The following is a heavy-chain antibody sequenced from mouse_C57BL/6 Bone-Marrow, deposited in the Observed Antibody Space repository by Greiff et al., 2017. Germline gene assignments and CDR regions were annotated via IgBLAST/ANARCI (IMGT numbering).Heavy chain of an antibody. CDR1: GYTFTDYY. Sequence: QVQLKQSGAELVRPGASVKLSCKASGYTFTDYYITWVKQRPGQGLEWIARIYPGSGHTYYNEKFKGKATLTAETSSSTAYMQRSSLTSEDSAVYFCARSHLLLPDYWGQGTTLTVSS. CDR3: ARSHLLLPDY. CDR2: IYPGSGHT. V-gene: IGHV1-76*01. J-gene: IGHJ2*01. D-gene: IGHD1-1*01.